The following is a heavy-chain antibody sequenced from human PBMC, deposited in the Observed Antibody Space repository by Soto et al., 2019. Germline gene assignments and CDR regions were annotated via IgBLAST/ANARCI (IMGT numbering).Heavy chain of an antibody. CDR2: IYWDDDK. V-gene: IGHV2-5*02. Sequence: SGPTLVNPTQTLTLTCTFSGFSLSTDDVGVCWIRQPPGKALDWLAVIYWDDDKRYSPSLKSRLTITKDTSKNQVLLTMTNMDPVDTATHFCASSKYSISPFDYWGQGALVTVCS. CDR1: GFSLSTDDVG. D-gene: IGHD6-6*01. J-gene: IGHJ4*02. CDR3: ASSKYSISPFDY.